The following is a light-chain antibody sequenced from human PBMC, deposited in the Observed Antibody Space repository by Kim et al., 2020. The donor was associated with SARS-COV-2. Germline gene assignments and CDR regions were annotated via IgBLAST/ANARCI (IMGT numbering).Light chain of an antibody. J-gene: IGLJ1*01. V-gene: IGLV1-47*01. CDR2: SNE. CDR3: ATWDDSLKV. Sequence: PGQKVTISWSGSSSNIGRNYVFWYQQLPGTASKLLIYSNEQRPSGVPDRFSGSKSGTSASLAISGLRSDDEADYFCATWDDSLKVFGTGTKVTVL. CDR1: SSNIGRNY.